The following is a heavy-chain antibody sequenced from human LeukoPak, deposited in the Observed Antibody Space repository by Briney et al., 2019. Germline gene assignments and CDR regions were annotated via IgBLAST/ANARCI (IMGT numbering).Heavy chain of an antibody. CDR3: ARVGRGDHTWGSYYFDH. CDR2: ISYSGST. V-gene: IGHV4-59*01. J-gene: IGHJ4*02. D-gene: IGHD3-16*01. Sequence: SETLSLTYTVSGDSISSYHWSWIRQSPGKGLEWIGYISYSGSTNYNPSLKSRVTISVDTSKNQFSLQLSSVTAADTAVYYCARVGRGDHTWGSYYFDHWGQGTLVTVSS. CDR1: GDSISSYH.